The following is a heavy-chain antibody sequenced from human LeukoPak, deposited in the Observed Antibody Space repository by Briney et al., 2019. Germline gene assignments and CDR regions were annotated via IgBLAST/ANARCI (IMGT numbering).Heavy chain of an antibody. D-gene: IGHD3-10*01. J-gene: IGHJ4*02. Sequence: ASVKVSCPASGYTFTTYKMHWVRQAPGQGLEWVGIINPSDGGRRNAQKFQGRVTMTRDISTRTVYMELSSLRSEDTAVYYCAKDGGSYSADYWGQGTLVTVSS. V-gene: IGHV1-46*01. CDR3: AKDGGSYSADY. CDR2: INPSDGGR. CDR1: GYTFTTYK.